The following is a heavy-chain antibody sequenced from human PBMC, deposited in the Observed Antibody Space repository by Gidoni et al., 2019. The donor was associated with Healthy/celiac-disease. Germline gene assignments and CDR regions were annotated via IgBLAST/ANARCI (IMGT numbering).Heavy chain of an antibody. J-gene: IGHJ5*02. V-gene: IGHV3-23*01. D-gene: IGHD3-22*01. CDR2: ISGSGGST. CDR3: AKDQGYDSSGYYLQEDTYNWFDP. Sequence: APGKGLEWVSAISGSGGSTYYADSVKGRFTISRDNSKNTLYLQMNSLRAEDTAVYYCAKDQGYDSSGYYLQEDTYNWFDPWGQGTLVTVSS.